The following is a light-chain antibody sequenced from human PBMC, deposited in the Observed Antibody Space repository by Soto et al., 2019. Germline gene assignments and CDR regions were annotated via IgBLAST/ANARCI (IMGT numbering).Light chain of an antibody. CDR3: QQYGRSPPIS. Sequence: EIVLTQSPGTLSLSPGERATLSCMASHSVSSSYLAWYQQKPGQAPRLLIYGASSRATGIPDRFSGSGSGTDFTLTISRLEPEDFAVYYCQQYGRSPPISFGQGTRLEIK. V-gene: IGKV3-20*01. CDR2: GAS. J-gene: IGKJ5*01. CDR1: HSVSSSY.